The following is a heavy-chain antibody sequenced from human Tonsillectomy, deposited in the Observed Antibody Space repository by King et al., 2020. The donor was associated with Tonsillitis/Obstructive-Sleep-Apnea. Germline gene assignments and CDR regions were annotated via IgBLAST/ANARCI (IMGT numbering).Heavy chain of an antibody. Sequence: VQLVESGGGMVQPGRSLRLSCLASGFTFSSYGIHWVRQAPGKGLEWVAVISYDGSDMYYADSVKGRFTISRDNSKNTLYLQMNSLTADDTAVFYCARGYGGSSAGFDFWGQGTMVTVSS. D-gene: IGHD4-23*01. V-gene: IGHV3-33*01. CDR2: ISYDGSDM. J-gene: IGHJ3*01. CDR3: ARGYGGSSAGFDF. CDR1: GFTFSSYG.